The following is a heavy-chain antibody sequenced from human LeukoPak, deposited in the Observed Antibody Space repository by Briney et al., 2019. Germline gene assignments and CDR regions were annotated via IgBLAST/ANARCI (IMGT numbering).Heavy chain of an antibody. CDR3: ARGYSSSWYYFDY. Sequence: GGSLRLSCAASGFTFSSYNMNWVRQAPGKGLEWVSSISSSSSYIYYADSVKGRFTISRDNAKNSLYLQMNSLRAEDTAVYYCARGYSSSWYYFDYWGQGTPVTVSS. V-gene: IGHV3-21*01. J-gene: IGHJ4*02. D-gene: IGHD6-13*01. CDR2: ISSSSSYI. CDR1: GFTFSSYN.